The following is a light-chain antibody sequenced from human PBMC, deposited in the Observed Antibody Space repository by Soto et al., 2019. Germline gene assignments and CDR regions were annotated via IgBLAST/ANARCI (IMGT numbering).Light chain of an antibody. Sequence: DIQMTQSPSSLSASVGDRVTITCRASQHIRSYLNWYQQKPGKAPQLLIYAPSSLQTGDPSRVSASGSGTDFSLVISDLQPEGSETDYCQQGYSSRWTSGRGSKVEI. CDR3: QQGYSSRWT. CDR1: QHIRSY. CDR2: APS. V-gene: IGKV1-39*01. J-gene: IGKJ1*01.